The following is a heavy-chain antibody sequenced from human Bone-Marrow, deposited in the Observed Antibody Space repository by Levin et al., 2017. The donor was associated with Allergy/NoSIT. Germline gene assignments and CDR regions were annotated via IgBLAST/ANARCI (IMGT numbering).Heavy chain of an antibody. J-gene: IGHJ3*02. Sequence: PGGSLRLSCAPSGFTFSNYNMNWVRQAPGKGLQWIAYISISSGTIYYADSVKGRFTISRDNAKNSLSLQMDSLRAEDTALYYCARMRELHVAALDIWGQGTLVTVSS. V-gene: IGHV3-48*04. CDR2: ISISSGTI. CDR3: ARMRELHVAALDI. D-gene: IGHD1-7*01. CDR1: GFTFSNYN.